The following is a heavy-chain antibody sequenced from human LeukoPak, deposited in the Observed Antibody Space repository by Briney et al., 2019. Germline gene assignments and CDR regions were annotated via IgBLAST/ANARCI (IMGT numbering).Heavy chain of an antibody. CDR2: TNPNSGGT. CDR1: GYTFTRYY. D-gene: IGHD1-26*01. CDR3: ARAGGSRGFGI. Sequence: ASVKVSCKASGYTFTRYYMHWVRQAPGQGLEWMGRTNPNSGGTNYAQEFQGRVTMTRDTSISTAYMELSRLRSDDTAVYYCARAGGSRGFGIWGQGTMVTVSS. J-gene: IGHJ3*02. V-gene: IGHV1-2*06.